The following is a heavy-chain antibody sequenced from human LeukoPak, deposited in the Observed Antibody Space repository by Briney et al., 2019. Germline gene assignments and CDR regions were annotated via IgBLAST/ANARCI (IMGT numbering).Heavy chain of an antibody. CDR2: IYPGDSDT. Sequence: HGESLKISCNVSGYSFATYWIGWVRLMPGKGLECMGIIYPGDSDTRYSPSFQGQVTISADKSISTAYLQWSSLRPSDTAMYYCVRRAVASSVGNFWFDSWGQGTLVTVSS. CDR1: GYSFATYW. V-gene: IGHV5-51*01. CDR3: VRRAVASSVGNFWFDS. D-gene: IGHD6-19*01. J-gene: IGHJ5*01.